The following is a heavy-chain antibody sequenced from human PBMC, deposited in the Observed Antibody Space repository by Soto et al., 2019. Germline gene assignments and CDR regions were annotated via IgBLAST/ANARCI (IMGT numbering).Heavy chain of an antibody. CDR1: GFTFDDYA. J-gene: IGHJ4*02. Sequence: PGGSLRLSCVVSGFTFDDYAMHWVRQAPGGGLEWVSGINWNSAVIGYADSVKGRFTTSRDNAKNALYLQMTSLRSEDTALYYCARDPSVAAIGRADHWGQGTLVTVSS. CDR2: INWNSAVI. CDR3: ARDPSVAAIGRADH. D-gene: IGHD6-13*01. V-gene: IGHV3-9*01.